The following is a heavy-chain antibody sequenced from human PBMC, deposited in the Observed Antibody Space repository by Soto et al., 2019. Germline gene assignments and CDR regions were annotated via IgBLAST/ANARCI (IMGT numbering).Heavy chain of an antibody. D-gene: IGHD6-19*01. CDR1: GYSFAGYW. Sequence: PGGYLKTSWKGSGYSFAGYWITWGRQKPGQGLEWMGRIDPSDSQTYYSPSFRGHVTISATKSITTVFLQWSSRRASDTAMYYRARGYNSGWSMHPYYRDFWR. CDR3: ARGYNSGWSMHPYYRDF. V-gene: IGHV5-10-1*01. CDR2: IDPSDSQT. J-gene: IGHJ6*03.